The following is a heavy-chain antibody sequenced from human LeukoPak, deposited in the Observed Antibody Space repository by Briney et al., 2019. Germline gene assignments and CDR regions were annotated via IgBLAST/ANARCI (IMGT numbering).Heavy chain of an antibody. CDR3: AREGYYDSSGYSQVQYYYYGMDV. CDR1: GYTFTSSG. D-gene: IGHD3-22*01. CDR2: ISGYNGNT. V-gene: IGHV1-18*01. Sequence: ASVKVSCKASGYTFTSSGISWVPPAPGHGLEWIGWISGYNGNTNYAQKVQGRVTMTTDTSTRTAYMELRSLRSDDTAVYYCAREGYYDSSGYSQVQYYYYGMDVWGQGTTVTVSS. J-gene: IGHJ6*02.